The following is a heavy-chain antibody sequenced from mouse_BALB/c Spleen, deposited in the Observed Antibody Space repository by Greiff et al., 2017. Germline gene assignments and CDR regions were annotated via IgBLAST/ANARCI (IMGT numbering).Heavy chain of an antibody. J-gene: IGHJ4*01. CDR2: IRNKANGYTT. V-gene: IGHV7-3*02. D-gene: IGHD1-1*01. CDR1: GFTFTDYY. CDR3: ARDHNHYGILYAMDY. Sequence: EVKVVESGGGLVQPGGSLRLSCATSGFTFTDYYMSWVRQPPGKALEWLGFIRNKANGYTTEYSASVKGRFTISRDNSQSILYLQMNTLRAEDSATYYCARDHNHYGILYAMDYWGQGTSVTVSS.